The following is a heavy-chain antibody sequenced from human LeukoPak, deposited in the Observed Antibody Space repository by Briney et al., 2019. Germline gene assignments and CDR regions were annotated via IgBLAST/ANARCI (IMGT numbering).Heavy chain of an antibody. J-gene: IGHJ5*02. CDR1: GYTFTSYY. CDR2: INPSGGST. CDR3: ARGDYYDSSGYPTGPT. V-gene: IGHV1-46*01. Sequence: ASVKVSCKASGYTFTSYYMHWVRQAPGQGLEWMGIINPSGGSTGYAQKFQGRVTMTRDTSTSTVYMELSSLRSEDTAVYYCARGDYYDSSGYPTGPTWGQGTLVTVSS. D-gene: IGHD3-22*01.